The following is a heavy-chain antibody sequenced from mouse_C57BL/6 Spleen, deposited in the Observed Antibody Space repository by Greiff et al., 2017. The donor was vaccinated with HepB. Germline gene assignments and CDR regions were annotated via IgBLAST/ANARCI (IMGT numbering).Heavy chain of an antibody. D-gene: IGHD2-2*01. Sequence: QVQLQQPGAELVMPGASVKLSCKASGYTFTSYWMHWVKQRPGQGLEWIGEIDPSDSYTNYNQKFKGKSTLTVDKSSSTAYMQLSSLTSEDSAVYYGARRGGYDDYAMDYWGQGTSVTVSS. J-gene: IGHJ4*01. CDR1: GYTFTSYW. CDR3: ARRGGYDDYAMDY. CDR2: IDPSDSYT. V-gene: IGHV1-69*01.